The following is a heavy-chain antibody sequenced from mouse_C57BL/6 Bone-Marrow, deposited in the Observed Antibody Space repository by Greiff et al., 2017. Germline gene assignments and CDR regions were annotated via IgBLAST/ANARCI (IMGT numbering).Heavy chain of an antibody. CDR1: GYTFTSYW. V-gene: IGHV1-52*01. CDR3: ARGRAYFYFDY. J-gene: IGHJ2*01. D-gene: IGHD2-10*01. CDR2: IDPSDSET. Sequence: QVQLQQPGAELVRPGSSVKLSCKASGYTFTSYWMHWVKQRPIQGLEWIGNIDPSDSETHYNQKFKDKATLTVDKSSSTAYMQLSSLTSEDSAVYYCARGRAYFYFDYWGQGTTLTVSS.